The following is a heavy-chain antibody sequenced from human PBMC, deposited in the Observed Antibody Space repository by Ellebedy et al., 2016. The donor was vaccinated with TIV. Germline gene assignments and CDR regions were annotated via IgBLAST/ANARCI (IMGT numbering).Heavy chain of an antibody. CDR1: RGTFSRYA. V-gene: IGHV1-69*04. CDR3: TRDLGRGGQRGSHEPLDAFDI. CDR2: IIPILGIA. Sequence: SVKVSXKATRGTFSRYAINWVRQAPGQGLEWMGRIIPILGIANYAQKFQARVTITADKSTSTVYMELSSLRSEDTAVYYCTRDLGRGGQRGSHEPLDAFDIWGQGTMVIVSS. D-gene: IGHD2-15*01. J-gene: IGHJ3*02.